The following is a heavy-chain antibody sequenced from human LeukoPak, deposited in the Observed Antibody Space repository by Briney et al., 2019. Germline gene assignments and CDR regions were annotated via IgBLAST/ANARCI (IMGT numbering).Heavy chain of an antibody. D-gene: IGHD2-8*01. V-gene: IGHV4-4*02. Sequence: SGTLSLTCAVSGGSISSSNWWSWVRQPPGKGLEWIAEFRYSGNTNYNPSLKSRVTISVDKSNNQFSLGLSSVTAAGTAIYYCVNNGHFTLAYWGQGTLVTVSS. CDR2: FRYSGNT. CDR3: VNNGHFTLAY. J-gene: IGHJ4*02. CDR1: GGSISSSNW.